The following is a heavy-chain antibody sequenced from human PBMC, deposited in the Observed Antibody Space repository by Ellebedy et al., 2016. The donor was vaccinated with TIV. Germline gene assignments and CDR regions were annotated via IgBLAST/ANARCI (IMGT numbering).Heavy chain of an antibody. D-gene: IGHD3-3*01. CDR2: IYPGDSDT. CDR1: GYSFANYW. V-gene: IGHV5-51*01. J-gene: IGHJ6*02. Sequence: GESLKISCKGSGYSFANYWTGWVRQMPGKGLEWMGIIYPGDSDTRYSPSFQGRVTISADKSISTTYLQWRRLNASDSAMYYCARFGGSSPGSQNGMEVWGQGTTVTVPS. CDR3: ARFGGSSPGSQNGMEV.